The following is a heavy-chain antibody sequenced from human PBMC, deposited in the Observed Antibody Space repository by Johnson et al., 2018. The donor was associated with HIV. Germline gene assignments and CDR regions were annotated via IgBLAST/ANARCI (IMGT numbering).Heavy chain of an antibody. CDR1: GFAFGSYW. Sequence: VQLVESGGGLVQPGRSLRLSCAASGFAFGSYWMHWVRQAPGKGLQWVANINQYGSEEYYVDSVKGRFTISRDNAKNSLYLQMNSLRAEDTALYYCARFENTLSNAFDIWGQGTMVTVSS. D-gene: IGHD3-10*01. CDR2: INQYGSEE. CDR3: ARFENTLSNAFDI. V-gene: IGHV3-7*05. J-gene: IGHJ3*02.